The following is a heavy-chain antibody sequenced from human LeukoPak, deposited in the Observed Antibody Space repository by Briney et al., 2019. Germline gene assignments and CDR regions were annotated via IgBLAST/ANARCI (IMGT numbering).Heavy chain of an antibody. V-gene: IGHV3-23*01. J-gene: IGHJ4*02. Sequence: GGSLRLSCAASGFTFSSYAMSWVRQAPGKGLEWVSAISGSGGSTYYADSVKGQFTISRDNSKNTLYLQMNSLRAEDTAVYYCANARIAAVWSHYFDYWGQGTLVTVSS. CDR2: ISGSGGST. CDR1: GFTFSSYA. CDR3: ANARIAAVWSHYFDY. D-gene: IGHD6-13*01.